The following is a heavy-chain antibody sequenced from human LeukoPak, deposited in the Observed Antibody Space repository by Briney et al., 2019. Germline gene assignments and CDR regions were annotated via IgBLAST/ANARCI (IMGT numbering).Heavy chain of an antibody. J-gene: IGHJ4*02. Sequence: GRSLRLSCAASGFTFSSYGMHWVRQAPGKGLEWVANIKQDGSEKHYVDSVKGRFTISRDNAKDSLYLQMKSLRAEDTAVYYCARESDLAGYDFDYWGQGTLVTVSS. D-gene: IGHD5-12*01. CDR1: GFTFSSYG. V-gene: IGHV3-7*01. CDR2: IKQDGSEK. CDR3: ARESDLAGYDFDY.